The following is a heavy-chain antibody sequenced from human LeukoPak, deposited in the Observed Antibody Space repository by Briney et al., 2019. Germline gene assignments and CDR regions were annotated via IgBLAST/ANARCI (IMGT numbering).Heavy chain of an antibody. CDR2: IYHSGST. CDR1: GGSISSGGYS. V-gene: IGHV4-30-2*01. Sequence: SETLSLTCAVSGGSISSGGYSWSWNRQPPGKGLEWIGYIYHSGSTYYNPSLKSRVTISVDRSKNQFSLKLSSVTAADTAVYYCARGPVSPKDYYYYYGMDVWGQGTTVTVSS. D-gene: IGHD2-8*01. J-gene: IGHJ6*02. CDR3: ARGPVSPKDYYYYYGMDV.